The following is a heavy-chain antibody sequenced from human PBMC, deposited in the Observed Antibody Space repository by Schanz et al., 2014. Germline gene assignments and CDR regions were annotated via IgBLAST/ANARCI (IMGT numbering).Heavy chain of an antibody. J-gene: IGHJ4*02. CDR2: INSDGTTT. V-gene: IGHV3-74*02. Sequence: EVQVVESGGGLVQPGGSLRLSCAASGFTFSDHFMDWVRQAPGKGLVWVSHINSDGTTTTYADSVKGRFTISRDNAENTLYLQMNSLRVEDTAVYYCARLDSSSWYPRYWGQGTLVTVSS. CDR3: ARLDSSSWYPRY. D-gene: IGHD6-13*01. CDR1: GFTFSDHF.